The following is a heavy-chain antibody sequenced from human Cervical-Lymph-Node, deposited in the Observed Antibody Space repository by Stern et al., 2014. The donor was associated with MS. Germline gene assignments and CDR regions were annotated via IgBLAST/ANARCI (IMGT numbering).Heavy chain of an antibody. CDR1: GFTFSSYG. D-gene: IGHD6-13*01. Sequence: QVQLVESGGGVVQPGRSLRLSCAASGFTFSSYGMHWVRQAPGKGLEWVAVISYDGSNKYYADYVKGRFTISRDNSKNTLYLQMNSLRAEDTAVYYCAKDPVIIAAAGYFDYWGQGTLVTVSS. J-gene: IGHJ4*02. CDR3: AKDPVIIAAAGYFDY. CDR2: ISYDGSNK. V-gene: IGHV3-30*18.